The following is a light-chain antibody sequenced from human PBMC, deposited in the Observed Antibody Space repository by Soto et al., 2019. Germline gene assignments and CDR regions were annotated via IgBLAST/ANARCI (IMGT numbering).Light chain of an antibody. V-gene: IGLV2-8*01. CDR3: SSYAGSNNFV. J-gene: IGLJ2*01. Sequence: QSALTQPPSASGSPGQSVTISCTGTSSDVGSYNYVSSYQQHPGKAPKLMIYEVSKRPSGVPDRFSGSKSGNTASLTVSGLQAEDEADYYCSSYAGSNNFVFGVGTKLTVL. CDR2: EVS. CDR1: SSDVGSYNY.